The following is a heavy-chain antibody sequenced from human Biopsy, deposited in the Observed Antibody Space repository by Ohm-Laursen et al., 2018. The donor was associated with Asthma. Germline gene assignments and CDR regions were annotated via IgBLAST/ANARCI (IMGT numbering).Heavy chain of an antibody. V-gene: IGHV1-69*13. CDR3: ARKAGSCISRTCYSLDF. Sequence: SVKVSCKPLGGTFNTYVIGWVRQAPRQGLEWMGGINSVFGTTTYPQKSQDRVTITADDSTSTVYMELSSLRSEDTAVYYCARKAGSCISRTCYSLDFWGQGTLVTVSS. J-gene: IGHJ4*02. CDR1: GGTFNTYV. CDR2: INSVFGTT. D-gene: IGHD2-2*01.